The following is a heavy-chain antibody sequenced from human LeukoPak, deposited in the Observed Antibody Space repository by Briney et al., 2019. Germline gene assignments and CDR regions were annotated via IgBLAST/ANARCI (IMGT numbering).Heavy chain of an antibody. CDR2: INSDADKT. CDR3: AREYYGILTGYYLDV. V-gene: IGHV3-74*01. D-gene: IGHD3-9*01. Sequence: TGGSLRLSCAASGFTFSSYWMHWVRQAPGKGLVWVSRINSDADKTGYAEAVKGRFTISRDNAKKTLYLEMNSLRVEDTAVYYCAREYYGILTGYYLDVWGKGTTVTVSS. CDR1: GFTFSSYW. J-gene: IGHJ6*03.